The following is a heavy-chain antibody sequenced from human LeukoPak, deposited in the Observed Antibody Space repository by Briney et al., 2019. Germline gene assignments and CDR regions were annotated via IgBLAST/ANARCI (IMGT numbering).Heavy chain of an antibody. V-gene: IGHV3-23*01. Sequence: GGSLRLFCAASGFTFSSYAMSWVRQAPGKGLEWVSAISGSGGSTYYADSVKGRFTISRDNSKNTLCLQMNSLRAEDTAVYYCAKVRLGSSSPDFDYWGQGTLVTVSS. CDR1: GFTFSSYA. CDR3: AKVRLGSSSPDFDY. D-gene: IGHD6-6*01. J-gene: IGHJ4*02. CDR2: ISGSGGST.